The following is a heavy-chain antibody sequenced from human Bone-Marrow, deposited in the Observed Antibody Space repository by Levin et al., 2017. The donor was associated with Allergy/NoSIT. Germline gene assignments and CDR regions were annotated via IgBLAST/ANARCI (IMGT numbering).Heavy chain of an antibody. CDR3: AREEGYDSNGFYVGYSDY. CDR2: ISGYSGDT. V-gene: IGHV1-18*01. D-gene: IGHD3-22*01. J-gene: IGHJ4*02. CDR1: GYTFSSYG. Sequence: PGGSLRLSCKTSGYTFSSYGINWVRQAPGQGLEWMGWISGYSGDTKYTQSLQGRVTMTTDTSTRTAYMELRSLRSDDTAVYYCAREEGYDSNGFYVGYSDYWGQGTLVTVSS.